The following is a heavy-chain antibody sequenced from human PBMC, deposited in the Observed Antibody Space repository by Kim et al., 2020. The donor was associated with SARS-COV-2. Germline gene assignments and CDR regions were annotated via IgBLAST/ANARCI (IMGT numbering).Heavy chain of an antibody. CDR3: AELQQWLANDAFDI. D-gene: IGHD6-19*01. CDR1: GFTFSSYG. V-gene: IGHV3-33*06. Sequence: GGSLRLSCAASGFTFSSYGMHWVRQAPGKGLEWVAVIWYDGSNKYYADSVKGRFTISRDNSKNTLYLQMNSLRAEDTAVYYCAELQQWLANDAFDIWGQGTMVTVSS. J-gene: IGHJ3*02. CDR2: IWYDGSNK.